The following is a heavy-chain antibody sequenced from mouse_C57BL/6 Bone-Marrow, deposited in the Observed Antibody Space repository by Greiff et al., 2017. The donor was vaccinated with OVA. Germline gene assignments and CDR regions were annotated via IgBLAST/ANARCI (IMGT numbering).Heavy chain of an antibody. D-gene: IGHD1-1*02. J-gene: IGHJ2*01. CDR1: GFTFSDYG. CDR2: ISSGSSTI. Sequence: EVMLVEPGGGLVKPGGSLKLSCAASGFTFSDYGMHWVRQAPEKGLEWVAYISSGSSTIYYADTVKGRFPISRDNAKNTLFLQMSSLRSEDTAVYYCARGELRWYYFDYWGRGTAITVSS. CDR3: ARGELRWYYFDY. V-gene: IGHV5-17*03.